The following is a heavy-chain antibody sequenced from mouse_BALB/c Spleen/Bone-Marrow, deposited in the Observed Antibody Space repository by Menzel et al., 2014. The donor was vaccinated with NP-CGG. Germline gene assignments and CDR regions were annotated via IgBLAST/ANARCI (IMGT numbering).Heavy chain of an antibody. CDR1: GYTFTSYW. D-gene: IGHD2-10*02. J-gene: IGHJ2*01. CDR3: TRKYGPLYYFDY. Sequence: QVQLKQSGAELVRPGASVKLSCKASGYTFTSYWINWVKQRPGQGLEWIGNIYPSDSYTNYNQKFKDKATLTVDNSSSTAYMQLSSPTSADSAVYYCTRKYGPLYYFDYWGQGTTLTVSS. V-gene: IGHV1-69*02. CDR2: IYPSDSYT.